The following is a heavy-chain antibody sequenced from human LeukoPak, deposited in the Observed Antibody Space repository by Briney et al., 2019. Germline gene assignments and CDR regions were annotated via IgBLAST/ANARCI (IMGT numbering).Heavy chain of an antibody. CDR1: GYTFTGFY. D-gene: IGHD3-22*01. J-gene: IGHJ4*02. V-gene: IGHV1-2*02. Sequence: SVKVSCNASGYTFTGFYIHWVRQAPGQGIEWMAWINPQSGATNYAQKFQGRVTMTRDMSISTAYMDVTSLRSDDTAVHYCARGGDDSRLCFVYWGEGTLVTVSS. CDR2: INPQSGAT. CDR3: ARGGDDSRLCFVY.